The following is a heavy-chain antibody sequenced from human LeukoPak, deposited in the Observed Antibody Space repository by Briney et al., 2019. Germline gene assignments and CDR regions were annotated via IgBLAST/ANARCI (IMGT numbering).Heavy chain of an antibody. D-gene: IGHD3-9*01. J-gene: IGHJ5*02. V-gene: IGHV1-69*05. CDR3: ARDCGLRYFDWLLGNWFDP. Sequence: SVKVSCKASGGTFSSYAISWVRQAPGQGLEWMGGIIPIFGTANYAQKFQGRVTMTRDTSTSTVYMELSSLRSEDTAVYYCARDCGLRYFDWLLGNWFDPWGQGTLVTVSS. CDR1: GGTFSSYA. CDR2: IIPIFGTA.